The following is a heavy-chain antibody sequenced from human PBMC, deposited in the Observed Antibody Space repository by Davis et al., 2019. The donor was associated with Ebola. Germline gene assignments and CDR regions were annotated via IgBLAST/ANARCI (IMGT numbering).Heavy chain of an antibody. J-gene: IGHJ6*02. D-gene: IGHD3-22*01. CDR3: ARDPKARYYYDSSGLGMDV. Sequence: AASVKVSCKASGYSFTSDGISWVRQAPGQGLEWMGWISTYNGNTNYAQKLQGRVTMTTDTSTSTAYMELRSLRSDDTAVYYCARDPKARYYYDSSGLGMDVWGQGTTVTVSS. CDR1: GYSFTSDG. CDR2: ISTYNGNT. V-gene: IGHV1-18*01.